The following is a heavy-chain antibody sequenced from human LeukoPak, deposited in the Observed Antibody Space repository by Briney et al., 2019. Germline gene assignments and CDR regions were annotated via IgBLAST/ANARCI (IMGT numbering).Heavy chain of an antibody. CDR2: ISGSGGST. V-gene: IGHV3-23*01. CDR3: AKGRGYYDSSGYYGLSY. J-gene: IGHJ4*02. D-gene: IGHD3-22*01. CDR1: GFTVSSNY. Sequence: PGGSLRLPCAASGFTVSSNYMSWVRQAPGKGLEWVSAISGSGGSTYYADSVKGRFTISRDNSKNTLYLQMNSLRAEDTAVYYCAKGRGYYDSSGYYGLSYWGQGTLVTVSS.